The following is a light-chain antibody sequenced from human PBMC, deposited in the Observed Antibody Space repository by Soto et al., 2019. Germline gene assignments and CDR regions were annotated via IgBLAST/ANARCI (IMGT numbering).Light chain of an antibody. J-gene: IGKJ2*01. CDR3: QQYNNWHSYT. CDR1: QSVSSN. V-gene: IGKV3D-15*01. CDR2: GAS. Sequence: EIVMTQSPATLSVSPGERATLSCRASQSVSSNLAWYQQNPGQAPRLLIYGASTRATGIPARFSGSGSGTEFTLTISSLQSEDFAVYYCQQYNNWHSYTFGQGTKLEIK.